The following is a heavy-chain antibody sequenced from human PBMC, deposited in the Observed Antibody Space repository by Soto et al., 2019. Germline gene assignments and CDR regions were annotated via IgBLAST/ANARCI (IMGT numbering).Heavy chain of an antibody. J-gene: IGHJ6*02. V-gene: IGHV3-23*01. CDR1: GFTFSSYA. CDR2: ISGSGGST. CDR3: TRDPTYDTSGHYYYYYGIDV. Sequence: GGSLRLSCAASGFTFSSYAMSWVRQAPGKGLEWVSAISGSGGSTYYAESVKGRFTISRDNAKNSLYLQMNSLRAEDTAVYYFTRDPTYDTSGHYYYYYGIDVWGQGTTVTSP. D-gene: IGHD3-22*01.